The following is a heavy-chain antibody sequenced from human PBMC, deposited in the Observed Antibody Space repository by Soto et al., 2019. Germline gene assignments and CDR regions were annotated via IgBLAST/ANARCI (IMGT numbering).Heavy chain of an antibody. D-gene: IGHD3-10*01. CDR3: ARVSYYGSGSYQTDNWFDP. CDR1: GGTFSSYA. J-gene: IGHJ5*02. Sequence: ASVKVSCKASGGTFSSYAISWVRQAPGQGLEWMGWISANNGKTNYAQKFQGRVTMTTDTSTSTAYMELRSLRSDDTAVYYCARVSYYGSGSYQTDNWFDPWGQGTLVTVSS. CDR2: ISANNGKT. V-gene: IGHV1-18*01.